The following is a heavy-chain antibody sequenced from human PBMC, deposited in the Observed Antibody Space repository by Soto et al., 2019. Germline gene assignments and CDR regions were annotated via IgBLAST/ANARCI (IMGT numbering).Heavy chain of an antibody. J-gene: IGHJ6*02. Sequence: GGSLRLSCAASGFTFRSYGMHWVRQAPGKGLEWLAVLSKDGTNNYLADSVKGRLTLSRDNSRNTLSLEVNNLRHEDTAVYYCGKDTLDCSGGDCPLYYYYGMDVWGQGTTVTISS. CDR1: GFTFRSYG. CDR3: GKDTLDCSGGDCPLYYYYGMDV. CDR2: LSKDGTNN. V-gene: IGHV3-30*18. D-gene: IGHD2-15*01.